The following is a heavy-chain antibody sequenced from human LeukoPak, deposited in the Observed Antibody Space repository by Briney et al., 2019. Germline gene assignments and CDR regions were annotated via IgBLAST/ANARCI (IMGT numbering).Heavy chain of an antibody. V-gene: IGHV1-69*04. Sequence: SVKVSCKASGGTFSSYAISWVRQAPGQGLEWMGRIIPILGIANYAQKFQGRATITADKSTSTAYMELSSLRSEDTAVYYCARGDYGDLDVKAFDIWGRGTMVTVSS. CDR3: ARGDYGDLDVKAFDI. CDR2: IIPILGIA. J-gene: IGHJ3*02. D-gene: IGHD4-17*01. CDR1: GGTFSSYA.